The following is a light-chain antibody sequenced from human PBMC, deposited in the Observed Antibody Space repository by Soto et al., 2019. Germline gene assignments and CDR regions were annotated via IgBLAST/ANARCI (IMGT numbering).Light chain of an antibody. CDR2: SNN. CDR1: SSNIGINS. Sequence: QSVLTQPPSTSGTPGLRVTISCSGSSSNIGINSVNWYQQLPGTAPKLLIYSNNQRPSGVPDRFSGSKSGTSASLAISGLQSEDEADYYCAAWDDSLKGWVFGGGTKLTVL. CDR3: AAWDDSLKGWV. J-gene: IGLJ3*02. V-gene: IGLV1-44*01.